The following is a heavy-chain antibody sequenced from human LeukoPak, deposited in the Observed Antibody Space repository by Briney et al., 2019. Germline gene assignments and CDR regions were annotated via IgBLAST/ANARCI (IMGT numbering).Heavy chain of an antibody. CDR3: ATDYSKPAGDGY. J-gene: IGHJ4*02. V-gene: IGHV1-24*01. CDR2: FDPEDGET. CDR1: GYTLTELS. Sequence: ASVTVSCKVSGYTLTELSMHWVRQAPGKGLEWMGGFDPEDGETIYAQKFQGRVTMTEDTSTDTAYMELSSLRSEDTAVYYCATDYSKPAGDGYWGQGTLVTVSS. D-gene: IGHD6-13*01.